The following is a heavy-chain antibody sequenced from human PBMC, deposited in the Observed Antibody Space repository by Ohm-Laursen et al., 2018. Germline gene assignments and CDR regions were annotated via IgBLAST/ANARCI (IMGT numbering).Heavy chain of an antibody. CDR3: ARTRNFQPYDV. V-gene: IGHV3-72*01. J-gene: IGHJ3*01. CDR1: GLTFSSYG. Sequence: SLRLSCAAPGLTFSSYGMSWVRQAPGKGLELVARSRDKANSYTTAYVASVKGRFSISRDDSENSLYLQMNSLKTEDTAVYYCARTRNFQPYDVWGQGTMVIVSS. CDR2: SRDKANSYTT. D-gene: IGHD2/OR15-2a*01.